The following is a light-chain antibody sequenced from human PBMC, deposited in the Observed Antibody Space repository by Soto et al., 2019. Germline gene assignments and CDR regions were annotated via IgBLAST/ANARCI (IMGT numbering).Light chain of an antibody. CDR1: QILNNH. CDR3: QQTYSTFPFT. J-gene: IGKJ2*01. V-gene: IGKV1-39*01. CDR2: DAF. Sequence: DIQMTQSPSFLSASVGDRVTITCRASQILNNHLNWYQHKPGEAPKLLIDDAFTLQDGVPSRFSGSRSGNAFTLTISSLQPEDLATYFCQQTYSTFPFTFGQGTKLEIQ.